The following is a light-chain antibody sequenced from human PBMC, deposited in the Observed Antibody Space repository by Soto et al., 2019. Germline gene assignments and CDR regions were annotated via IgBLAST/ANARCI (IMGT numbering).Light chain of an antibody. Sequence: QSALTQPASVSGSPGQSITISCTGTSSDVGGSDYVSWYQQLPGKAPKLIISDVSIRPSGVSNRFSGSKSGNTASLTISGLQADDDADYYCISATTSSTSPVVVGGGTKLTVL. CDR1: SSDVGGSDY. CDR2: DVS. CDR3: ISATTSSTSPVV. V-gene: IGLV2-14*03. J-gene: IGLJ2*01.